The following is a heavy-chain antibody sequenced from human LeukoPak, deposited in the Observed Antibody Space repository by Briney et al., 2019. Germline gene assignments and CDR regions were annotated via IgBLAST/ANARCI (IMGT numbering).Heavy chain of an antibody. J-gene: IGHJ3*02. CDR3: ARVNRGDAFDI. D-gene: IGHD3-16*02. Sequence: GGSLRLYCAASGFTFSSYEVNWVRQAPGKGLEWVSYISSSGSTIYYADSVKGRFTISRDNAKNSLYLQMNSLRAEDTAVYYCARVNRGDAFDIWGQGTLVTVSS. CDR1: GFTFSSYE. CDR2: ISSSGSTI. V-gene: IGHV3-48*03.